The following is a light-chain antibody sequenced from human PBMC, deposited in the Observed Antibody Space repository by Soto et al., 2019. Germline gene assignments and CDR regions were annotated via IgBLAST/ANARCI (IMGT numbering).Light chain of an antibody. CDR3: AAWDDSLNAL. CDR1: SSNIGSNT. J-gene: IGLJ2*01. V-gene: IGLV1-44*01. CDR2: SNN. Sequence: QSVVTQPPSASGTPGQRDTISCSGSSSNIGSNTVNWYQQLPGTAPKLLIYSNNQRPSGVPDRFSGSKSGTSASLAISGLQSEDEADYYCAAWDDSLNALFGGGTKLTVL.